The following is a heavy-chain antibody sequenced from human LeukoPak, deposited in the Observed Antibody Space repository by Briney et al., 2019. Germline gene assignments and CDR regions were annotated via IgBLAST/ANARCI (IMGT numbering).Heavy chain of an antibody. J-gene: IGHJ4*02. CDR2: IHTSGTT. CDR1: GGSMSDYY. D-gene: IGHD6-19*01. V-gene: IGHV4-4*07. Sequence: SETLSLTCTVSGGSMSDYYWSFIRQSAGTGLEWLGRIHTSGTTWYNPSLKSRVTLSVDASKNQFSLKLTSVTAADTAVYFCARGHGWTDYWGQGTLVTVSS. CDR3: ARGHGWTDY.